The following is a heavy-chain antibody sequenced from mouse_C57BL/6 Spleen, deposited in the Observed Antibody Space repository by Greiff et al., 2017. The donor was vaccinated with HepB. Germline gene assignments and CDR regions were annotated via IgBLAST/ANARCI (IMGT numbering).Heavy chain of an antibody. CDR2: IYPRSGNT. V-gene: IGHV1-81*01. Sequence: VQLQQSGAELARPGASVKLSCKASGYTFTSYGISWVKQRTGQGLEWIGEIYPRSGNTYYNEKFKGKAALTADKSSSTAYMELRSLTSEDSAVYFCARSSYGSSPDYWGQGTTLTVSS. D-gene: IGHD1-1*01. J-gene: IGHJ2*01. CDR3: ARSSYGSSPDY. CDR1: GYTFTSYG.